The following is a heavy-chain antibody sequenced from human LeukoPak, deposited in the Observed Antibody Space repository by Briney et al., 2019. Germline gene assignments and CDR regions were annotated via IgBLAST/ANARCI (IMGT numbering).Heavy chain of an antibody. J-gene: IGHJ3*02. CDR2: IIPIFGTA. Sequence: SVKVSCKASGYIFTSYAIHWLRQAPGQGLEWMGGIIPIFGTANYAQKFQGRVTITADESTSTAYMELSSLRSEDTAVYYCARVGYYGSGSYYGDAFDIWGQGTMVTVSS. D-gene: IGHD3-10*01. V-gene: IGHV1-69*13. CDR1: GYIFTSYA. CDR3: ARVGYYGSGSYYGDAFDI.